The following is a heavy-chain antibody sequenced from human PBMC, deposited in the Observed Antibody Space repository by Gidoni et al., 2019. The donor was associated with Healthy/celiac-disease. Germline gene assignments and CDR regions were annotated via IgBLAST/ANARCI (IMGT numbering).Heavy chain of an antibody. D-gene: IGHD5-18*01. Sequence: QVQLQQWGAGLLKPSETLSLTCAVYGGSFSGYYWSWIRQPPGKGLEWIGEINHSGSTNYNPSLKSRVTISVDTSKNQFSLKLSSVTAADTAVYYCARGPFGYSYGPRDYWGQGTLVTVSS. CDR1: GGSFSGYY. V-gene: IGHV4-34*01. CDR2: INHSGST. J-gene: IGHJ4*02. CDR3: ARGPFGYSYGPRDY.